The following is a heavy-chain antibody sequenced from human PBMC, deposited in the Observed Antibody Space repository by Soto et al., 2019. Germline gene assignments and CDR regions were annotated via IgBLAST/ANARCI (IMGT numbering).Heavy chain of an antibody. CDR2: ISAYNGNT. D-gene: IGHD3-10*01. CDR3: ARDLEGTYYYGSGSYPPYYYYYGMDV. CDR1: GYTFTSYG. J-gene: IGHJ6*02. V-gene: IGHV1-18*04. Sequence: ASVKVSCKASGYTFTSYGISWVRQAPGQGLEWMGWISAYNGNTNYAQKLQGRVTMTTDTSTSRAYMELRSLRSDDTAVYYCARDLEGTYYYGSGSYPPYYYYYGMDVWGQGTTVTVSS.